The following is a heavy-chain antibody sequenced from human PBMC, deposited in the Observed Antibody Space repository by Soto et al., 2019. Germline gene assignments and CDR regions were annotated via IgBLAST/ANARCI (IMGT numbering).Heavy chain of an antibody. CDR2: MNPNSGNT. J-gene: IGHJ4*02. CDR1: GYTFTSHD. Sequence: QVQLVQSGAEVKKSGASVKVSCKASGYTFTSHDINWVRQATGQWLEWMGWMNPNSGNTGYAQKFQGRVTMTRNTSIRTAYMELSSLRSEDTAVYYCARWDYGDYARFDYWGQGTLVTVSS. D-gene: IGHD4-17*01. CDR3: ARWDYGDYARFDY. V-gene: IGHV1-8*01.